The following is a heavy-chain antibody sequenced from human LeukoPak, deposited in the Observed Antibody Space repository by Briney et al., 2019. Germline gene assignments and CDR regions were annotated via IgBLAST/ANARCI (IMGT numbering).Heavy chain of an antibody. D-gene: IGHD2-21*02. CDR1: GFTFTSSA. CDR3: AAVVSAYCGGDCYKEAIDP. V-gene: IGHV1-58*02. CDR2: IFVGSGNT. Sequence: ASVKVSCKASGFTFTSSAMQWVRQARGQRLEWIGWIFVGSGNTNYAQKFQERATITRDMSTRPAYMELSSLRSEDTAVYYCAAVVSAYCGGDCYKEAIDPWGQGTLVTVSS. J-gene: IGHJ5*02.